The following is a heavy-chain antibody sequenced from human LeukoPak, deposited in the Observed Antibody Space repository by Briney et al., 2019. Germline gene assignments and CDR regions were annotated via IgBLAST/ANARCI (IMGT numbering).Heavy chain of an antibody. J-gene: IGHJ4*02. CDR3: AKVQGDSLFDV. CDR2: IYSGGST. V-gene: IGHV3-53*01. D-gene: IGHD4-11*01. Sequence: GGSLRLSCAASGFTVSSNYMSWVRQAPGKGLEWVSVIYSGGSTYYADSVKGRFTISRDDSKSTLNLQMNSLRADDTALYYCAKVQGDSLFDVWGQGTLVTVSS. CDR1: GFTVSSNY.